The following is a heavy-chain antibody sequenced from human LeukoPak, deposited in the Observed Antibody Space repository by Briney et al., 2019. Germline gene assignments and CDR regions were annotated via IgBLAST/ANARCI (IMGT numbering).Heavy chain of an antibody. CDR1: GYTFTSYG. Sequence: ASVKVSCKASGYTFTSYGISWVRQAPGQGLEWMGWISAHNGNTNYAQKLQGRVTMTTDTSTSTACMELRSLRSDDTAVYYCAREGIAAAGTKPFDYWGQGTLVTVSS. D-gene: IGHD6-13*01. CDR3: AREGIAAAGTKPFDY. V-gene: IGHV1-18*01. CDR2: ISAHNGNT. J-gene: IGHJ4*02.